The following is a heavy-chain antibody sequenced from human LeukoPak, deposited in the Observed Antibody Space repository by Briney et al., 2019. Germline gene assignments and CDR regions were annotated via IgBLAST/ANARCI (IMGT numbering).Heavy chain of an antibody. Sequence: SQTLSLTCAISGDSVSSNSAAWNWIRQSPSRGLEWLGRTYYRYKWYNDYAVSVKSRITTNPDTSKNQFSLQLNSVTPEDTAVYYCARALETLSTGWFDPWGQGTLVTVSS. J-gene: IGHJ5*02. V-gene: IGHV6-1*01. CDR2: TYYRYKWYN. CDR3: ARALETLSTGWFDP. CDR1: GDSVSSNSAA. D-gene: IGHD1-1*01.